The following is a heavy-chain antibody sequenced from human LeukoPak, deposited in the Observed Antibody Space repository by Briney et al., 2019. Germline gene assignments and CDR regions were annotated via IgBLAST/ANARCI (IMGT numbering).Heavy chain of an antibody. CDR3: AKEADDWYPRPFDY. D-gene: IGHD3-9*01. CDR1: GFSVSSNY. Sequence: GGSLRLSCAASGFSVSSNYVSWVRQAPGKGLEWVSVLYSGGTTYYADSVKGRFTISRDNSKNTLYLQMNSLTAEDTAVYYCAKEADDWYPRPFDYWGQGTLVTVSS. CDR2: LYSGGTT. J-gene: IGHJ4*02. V-gene: IGHV3-53*01.